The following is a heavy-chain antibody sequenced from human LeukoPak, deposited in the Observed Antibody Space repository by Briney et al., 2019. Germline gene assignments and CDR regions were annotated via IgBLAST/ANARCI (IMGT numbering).Heavy chain of an antibody. J-gene: IGHJ2*01. Sequence: GGSLRLSCAASGFTFSSYAMSWVRQVPGKGLEWVSTISGSGGSTYHADSVRGRITISRDNSKNTLYLQMNGLKAEDTAVYHCVGGPGWVFDLWGRGTLVTVSS. CDR1: GFTFSSYA. CDR3: VGGPGWVFDL. V-gene: IGHV3-23*01. CDR2: ISGSGGST. D-gene: IGHD1-26*01.